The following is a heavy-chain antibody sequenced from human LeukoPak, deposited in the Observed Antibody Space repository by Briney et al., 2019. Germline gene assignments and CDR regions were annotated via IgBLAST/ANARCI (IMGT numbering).Heavy chain of an antibody. Sequence: TGRSLRLSCTASGFTFNHYAMHWVRQAPGKGLEWMAVISYDGSNKDYADSVKGRFTISGDNSNLTMYLQINSLRGEDTAVYHCARGSSWYGDPRGFDNWGQGALVTVSS. J-gene: IGHJ4*02. D-gene: IGHD4-17*01. CDR2: ISYDGSNK. V-gene: IGHV3-30*04. CDR3: ARGSSWYGDPRGFDN. CDR1: GFTFNHYA.